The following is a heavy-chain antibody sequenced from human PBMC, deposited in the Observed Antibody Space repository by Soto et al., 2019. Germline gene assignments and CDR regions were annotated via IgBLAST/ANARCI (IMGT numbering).Heavy chain of an antibody. CDR3: TRKRFGMDV. J-gene: IGHJ6*02. CDR1: GCAFSSAW. V-gene: IGHV3-7*03. CDR2: IKEDGSEK. Sequence: PGGSVRLSGAAAGCAFSSAWMIWVRQAPGKGLEWVANIKEDGSEKDYVDPVKGRYTITRDNAKNSLYLQMNNLRAEDTAVYFCTRKRFGMDVWGQGTTVTVSS.